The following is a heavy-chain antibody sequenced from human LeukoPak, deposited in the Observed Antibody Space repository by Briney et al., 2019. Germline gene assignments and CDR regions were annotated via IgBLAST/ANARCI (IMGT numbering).Heavy chain of an antibody. J-gene: IGHJ6*02. D-gene: IGHD6-6*01. CDR1: GYSFTSYW. V-gene: IGHV5-51*01. CDR3: ARHGGYVSSGLYYYYGMDV. CDR2: TYPGDSET. Sequence: GESLKISCQTSGYSFTSYWIGWVRQMPGKGLEWMGITYPGDSETRYSPSFQGQVTISVDKSISTAYLQWTSLKASDTAMYYCARHGGYVSSGLYYYYGMDVWGQGTTVTVSS.